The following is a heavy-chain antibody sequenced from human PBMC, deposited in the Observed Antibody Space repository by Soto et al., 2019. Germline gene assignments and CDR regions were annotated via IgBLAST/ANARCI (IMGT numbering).Heavy chain of an antibody. J-gene: IGHJ6*02. CDR3: ARDSPGDGYGMDV. D-gene: IGHD3-10*01. CDR2: IYYSGST. V-gene: IGHV4-30-4*01. Sequence: SETLSLTCTFSCGSIISGDYYWSWIRQPPGKGLEWIGYIYYSGSTYYNPSLKSRVTISVDTSKNQFSLRLSSVTAADTAVYYCARDSPGDGYGMDVWGQGTTVTVSS. CDR1: CGSIISGDYY.